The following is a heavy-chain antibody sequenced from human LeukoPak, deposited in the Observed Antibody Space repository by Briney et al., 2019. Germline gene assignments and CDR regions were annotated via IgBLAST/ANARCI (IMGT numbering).Heavy chain of an antibody. CDR2: IYTSGST. V-gene: IGHV4-61*02. D-gene: IGHD5-18*01. CDR1: GGSISSGSYY. CDR3: ARGRIQLWFKTDWFDP. Sequence: PSEALSLTCTVSGGSISSGSYYWSWIRQPAGKGLEWIGRIYTSGSTNYNPSLKSRVTISVDTSKNQFSLKLSSVTAADTAVYYCARGRIQLWFKTDWFDPWGQGTLVTVSS. J-gene: IGHJ5*02.